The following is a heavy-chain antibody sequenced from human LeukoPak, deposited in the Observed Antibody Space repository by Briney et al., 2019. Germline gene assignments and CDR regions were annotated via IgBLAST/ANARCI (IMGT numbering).Heavy chain of an antibody. Sequence: ASVKVSCKASGYTFTSYGISWVRQAPGQGLEWMGWISAYNGNTNYAQKFQGRVTMTRDTSTSTVYMELSSLRSEDTAVYYCARIPLDGYSYGVNYYYGMDVWGQGTTVTVSS. J-gene: IGHJ6*02. D-gene: IGHD5-18*01. CDR3: ARIPLDGYSYGVNYYYGMDV. V-gene: IGHV1-18*01. CDR2: ISAYNGNT. CDR1: GYTFTSYG.